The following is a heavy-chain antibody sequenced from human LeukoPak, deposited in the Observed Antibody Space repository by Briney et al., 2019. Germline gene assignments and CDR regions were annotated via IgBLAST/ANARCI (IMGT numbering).Heavy chain of an antibody. CDR2: INPSGGST. CDR1: GYTFTSYY. V-gene: IGHV1-46*01. D-gene: IGHD2-2*01. J-gene: IGHJ4*02. CDR3: ARGVGYCSSTSPYPGGY. Sequence: ASVKVSCKASGYTFTSYYMHWVRQAPGQGLEWMGIINPSGGSTSYAQKFQGRVTMTRDMSTSTVYMELSSLRSEDTAVYYCARGVGYCSSTSPYPGGYWGQGTLVTVSS.